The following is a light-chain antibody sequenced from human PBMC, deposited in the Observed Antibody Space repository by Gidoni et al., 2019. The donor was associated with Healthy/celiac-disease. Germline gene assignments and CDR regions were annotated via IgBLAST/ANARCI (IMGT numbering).Light chain of an antibody. CDR2: AAS. CDR3: QQRSNWPLT. V-gene: IGKV3-11*01. Sequence: DIVLTQYPATLSLSPGERATLSCRASQSVSSYLAWYQQKPGQAPRLLIYAASNRATGLPASFSGSGSRTDFTLTISSLEPEDFAVYYCQQRSNWPLTFGGGTKVEIK. J-gene: IGKJ4*01. CDR1: QSVSSY.